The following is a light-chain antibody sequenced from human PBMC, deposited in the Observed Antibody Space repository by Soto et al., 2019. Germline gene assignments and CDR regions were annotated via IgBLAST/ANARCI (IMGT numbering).Light chain of an antibody. CDR2: GAS. Sequence: EIVLTQSPGTLSLSPGKRATLSCRSSQSISSSYLALYQQRPGQAPRLLIYGASSMATGIPDRFSGCGSGTDFTLSISRLEPEDCAVYYCQQYNNWPITFGQGTRLEVK. J-gene: IGKJ5*01. CDR3: QQYNNWPIT. V-gene: IGKV3-20*01. CDR1: QSISSSY.